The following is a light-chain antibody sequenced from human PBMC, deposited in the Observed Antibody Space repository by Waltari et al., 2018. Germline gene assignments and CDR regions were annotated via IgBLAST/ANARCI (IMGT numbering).Light chain of an antibody. CDR3: QHYVRLPVT. Sequence: EIVLTQSPGTLSLSPGERATLSCWASQSVGRALAWYPQKRGQAPRLLIYGASTRASGIPDRFSGSGSGTDFSLTINRLEPEDFAVYYCQHYVRLPVTFGQGTKVEIK. J-gene: IGKJ1*01. CDR1: QSVGRA. V-gene: IGKV3-20*01. CDR2: GAS.